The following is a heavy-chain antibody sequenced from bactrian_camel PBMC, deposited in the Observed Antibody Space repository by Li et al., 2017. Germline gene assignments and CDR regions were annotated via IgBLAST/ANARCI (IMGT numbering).Heavy chain of an antibody. CDR3: AKGAVYRTDSLI. V-gene: IGHV3S40*01. Sequence: DVQLVESGGGSVQSGESLRLSCAASGYDVSRGYMAWFRQAPGKEREGVALIYKRSGNTRYHDSVKDRFTISQDNAKNTVYLQLNSLKTEDTAMYYCAKGAVYRTDSLIRGQGTQVTVS. CDR1: GYDVSRGY. CDR2: IYKRSGNT. D-gene: IGHD5*01. J-gene: IGHJ4*01.